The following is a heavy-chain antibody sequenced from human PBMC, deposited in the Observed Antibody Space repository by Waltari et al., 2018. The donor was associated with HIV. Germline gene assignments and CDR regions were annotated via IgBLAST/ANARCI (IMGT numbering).Heavy chain of an antibody. CDR1: GITFDDYA. J-gene: IGHJ6*02. D-gene: IGHD3-3*01. CDR3: VKDGASTIFGVLNGMDV. V-gene: IGHV3-9*01. CDR2: ISWNSGDI. Sequence: EVQLVESGGGSVQPGRSLRLSCTASGITFDDYAMHWVRQPPGKCLELVSGISWNSGDIAYADSVKGRFTISRDNTKNSLFLQMNSVRVEDTALYYCVKDGASTIFGVLNGMDVWGQGTTVTVSS.